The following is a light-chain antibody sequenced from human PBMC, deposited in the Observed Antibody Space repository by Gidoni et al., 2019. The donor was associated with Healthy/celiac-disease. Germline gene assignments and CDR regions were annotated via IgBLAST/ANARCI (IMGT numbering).Light chain of an antibody. V-gene: IGLV4-69*01. Sequence: QLVLTQSPSASASLGASVKLTCTLSSGHSSYAIAWHQQQPEKGPRYLMKLNSDGRHSKGDGIPDRFSGSSSGAERYLTISSLQSEDEADYYCQTGGTGIVVFGGGTKLTVL. CDR3: QTGGTGIVV. CDR1: SGHSSYA. J-gene: IGLJ2*01. CDR2: LNSDGRH.